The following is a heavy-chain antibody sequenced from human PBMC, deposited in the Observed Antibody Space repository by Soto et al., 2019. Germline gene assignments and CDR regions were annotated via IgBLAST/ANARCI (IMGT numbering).Heavy chain of an antibody. D-gene: IGHD1-1*01. Sequence: EVQLVESGGGLVQTGGSLRLSCAASGFTFSSYYMHWVRQAPGKGLVWVSRIKTDGSTTDYADSVKGRFTISRNNAKNTLYLQMNSLRAEDTAVDYCARYPFRVGTYWGQGTLVTVSS. J-gene: IGHJ4*02. V-gene: IGHV3-74*01. CDR1: GFTFSSYY. CDR2: IKTDGSTT. CDR3: ARYPFRVGTY.